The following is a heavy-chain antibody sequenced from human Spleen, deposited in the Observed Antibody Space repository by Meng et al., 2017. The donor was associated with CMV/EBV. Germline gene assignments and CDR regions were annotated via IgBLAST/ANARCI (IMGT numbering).Heavy chain of an antibody. D-gene: IGHD5-18*01. Sequence: GGSLRLSCAASEFTFSSYAMSWVRQAPGKGLEWVSGISGSGITTYYADSVKGRFTISRDNSKNTLYLQMNSLRAEDTAVYYGASIEDPSDTAMPEDYWGQGTLVTVSS. V-gene: IGHV3-23*01. CDR3: ASIEDPSDTAMPEDY. CDR1: EFTFSSYA. J-gene: IGHJ4*02. CDR2: ISGSGITT.